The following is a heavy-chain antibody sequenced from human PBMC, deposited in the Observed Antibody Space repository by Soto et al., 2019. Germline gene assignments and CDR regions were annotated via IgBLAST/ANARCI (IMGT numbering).Heavy chain of an antibody. V-gene: IGHV1-46*03. Sequence: QVQLVQSGAEVRKPGASVKISCTASGYSFTSNFIHWVRQTPGQGLEWMGLLNPQAGTTSYPQKFPGRVTITGATSTSTVSMELSSLRSDDTAVYYCARSTMIVGATSVADYWCPGTLVIVSS. D-gene: IGHD1-26*01. CDR3: ARSTMIVGATSVADY. CDR1: GYSFTSNF. CDR2: LNPQAGTT. J-gene: IGHJ4*02.